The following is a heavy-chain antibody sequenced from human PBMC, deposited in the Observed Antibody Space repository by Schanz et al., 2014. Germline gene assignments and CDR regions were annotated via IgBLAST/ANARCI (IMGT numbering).Heavy chain of an antibody. V-gene: IGHV4-39*01. CDR2: IYNSGSA. CDR1: GGSIRRSTYY. D-gene: IGHD3-10*01. J-gene: IGHJ5*02. Sequence: QVQLQESGPGLVKPSETLSLTCTVSGGSIRRSTYYWGWIRQPPGKGLEWVASIYNSGSAYYGPSLKSRVPIPVETSKTQFSLRLNSVTASDTAVYYCVRQLLWFGESGVDTWGQGTLVVVSS. CDR3: VRQLLWFGESGVDT.